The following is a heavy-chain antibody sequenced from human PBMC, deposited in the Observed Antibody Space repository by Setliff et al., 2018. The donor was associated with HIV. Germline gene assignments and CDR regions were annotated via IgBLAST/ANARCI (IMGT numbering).Heavy chain of an antibody. V-gene: IGHV7-4-1*02. CDR1: GYTFTSYA. D-gene: IGHD4-17*01. Sequence: ASVKVSCKASGYTFTSYAMNWVRQAPGQGLEWMGWINTNTGNPTYAQGFTGRFVFSLDTSVSTAYLQISSLKAEDTAVYYCARALVYGDYPPGELYYYYGMDVWGQGTRSPSP. CDR3: ARALVYGDYPPGELYYYYGMDV. J-gene: IGHJ6*02. CDR2: INTNTGNP.